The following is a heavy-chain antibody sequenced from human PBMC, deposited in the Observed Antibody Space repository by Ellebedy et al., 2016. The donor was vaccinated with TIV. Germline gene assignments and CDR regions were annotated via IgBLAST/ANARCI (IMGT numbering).Heavy chain of an antibody. CDR3: ARVRAAAGMAHFDN. D-gene: IGHD6-13*01. J-gene: IGHJ4*02. Sequence: MPSETLSLTCTVSGGSIRSYYWSWIRQSPGKGLNWIGYIYYTGSTNYNPSLKTRVTISVDTSKNHFSRKQRSVTAADTAVYYCARVRAAAGMAHFDNWGQGTLVTVSS. CDR2: IYYTGST. CDR1: GGSIRSYY. V-gene: IGHV4-59*01.